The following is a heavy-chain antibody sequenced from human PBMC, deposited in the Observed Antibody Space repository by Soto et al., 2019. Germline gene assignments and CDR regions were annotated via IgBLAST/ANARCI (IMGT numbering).Heavy chain of an antibody. CDR1: GFTVSGNY. CDR3: ASTRGSSYDY. J-gene: IGHJ4*02. V-gene: IGHV3-53*02. Sequence: EVQLVETGGGLIQPGGSLRLSCEASGFTVSGNYMSWVRQAPEKGLEWVSVIYNGGGTYYADSVKGRFTISRDNSKNTLYLQMNSLRAEDTAVYYCASTRGSSYDYWGQGTLVTVSS. D-gene: IGHD6-6*01. CDR2: IYNGGGT.